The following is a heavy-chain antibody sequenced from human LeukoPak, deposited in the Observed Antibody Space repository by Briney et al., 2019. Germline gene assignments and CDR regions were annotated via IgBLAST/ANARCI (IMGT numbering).Heavy chain of an antibody. D-gene: IGHD6-19*01. CDR2: ISSDGSDN. CDR1: GFTFSTYA. CDR3: ARASYSSGWYGTPNFDY. J-gene: IGHJ4*02. Sequence: GGSLRLSCAASGFTFSTYAMHWVRQAPGKGLEWVAVISSDGSDNYYADSVKGRFTISRDNSKNTPYLQMNSLRAEDTAVYYCARASYSSGWYGTPNFDYWGQGTLVTVSS. V-gene: IGHV3-30*04.